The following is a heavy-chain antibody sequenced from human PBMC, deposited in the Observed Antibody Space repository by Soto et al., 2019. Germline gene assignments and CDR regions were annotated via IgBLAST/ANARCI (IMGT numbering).Heavy chain of an antibody. CDR3: ARTEGARMRYYYGMDV. D-gene: IGHD1-26*01. CDR2: IYYSGST. Sequence: QVQLVESGGGLVKPGGSLRLSCAASGFTFSDYYMSWIRQAPGKGLEWIGYIYYSGSTNYNPSLKSRVTISVDTSKNQFSLKLSSVTAADTAVYYCARTEGARMRYYYGMDVWGQGTTVTVSS. CDR1: GFTFSDYY. V-gene: IGHV4-59*01. J-gene: IGHJ6*02.